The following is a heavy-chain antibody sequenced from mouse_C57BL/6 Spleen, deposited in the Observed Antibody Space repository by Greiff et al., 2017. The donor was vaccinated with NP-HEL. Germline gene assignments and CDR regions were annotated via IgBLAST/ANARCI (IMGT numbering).Heavy chain of an antibody. D-gene: IGHD1-1*01. CDR2: IDPEAGET. J-gene: IGHJ3*01. V-gene: IGHV14-2*01. CDR3: ARSPGSGYNAWFAY. Sequence: EVQLQQSGAELVKPGASVKLSCTASGFNIKDYYMHWVKQRTEQGLEWIGRIDPEAGETKYAPKFQGKATITADTSSNTAYLQLSSLTSEDTAVYYCARSPGSGYNAWFAYWGQGTLVTVSA. CDR1: GFNIKDYY.